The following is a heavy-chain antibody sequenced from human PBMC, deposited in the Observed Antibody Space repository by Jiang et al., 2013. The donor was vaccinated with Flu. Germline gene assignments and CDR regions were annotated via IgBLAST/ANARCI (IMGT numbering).Heavy chain of an antibody. V-gene: IGHV4-59*01. J-gene: IGHJ5*02. CDR1: SSSITTYY. CDR3: VRGSPRFDA. D-gene: IGHD3-10*01. Sequence: LLKPSETLSLTCSVSSSSITTYYWSWIRQPPGKGLEWIGYVHHSGSTSYSPSLKSRVTMSIDTSKQQFSLNLSSVTAADTAVYYCVRGSPRFDAWGRGTLVTVSS. CDR2: VHHSGST.